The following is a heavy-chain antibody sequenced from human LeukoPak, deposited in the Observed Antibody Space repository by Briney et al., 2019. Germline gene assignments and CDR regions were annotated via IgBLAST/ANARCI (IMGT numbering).Heavy chain of an antibody. V-gene: IGHV1-69*05. D-gene: IGHD2-2*01. CDR1: GGTFSSYA. J-gene: IGHJ6*03. CDR2: IIPIFGTA. CDR3: ARVVPAATNYYYYYMDV. Sequence: SVKVSGKASGGTFSSYAISWVRQAPGQGLEWMGGIIPIFGTANYAQKFQGRVTITTDESTSTAYMELSSLRSEDTAVYYCARVVPAATNYYYYYMDVWGKGTTVTVSS.